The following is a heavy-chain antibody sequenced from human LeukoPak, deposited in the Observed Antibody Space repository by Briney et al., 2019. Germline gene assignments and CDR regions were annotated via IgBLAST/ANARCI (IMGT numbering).Heavy chain of an antibody. D-gene: IGHD2-2*01. CDR2: IIPILGIA. Sequence: GASVKVSCKASGGTFGSYAISWVRQAPGQGLEWMGRIIPILGIANYAQKFQGRVTITADKSTSTAYMELSSLRSEDTAVYYCARDHGRYCSSTSCYYYYYGMDVWGQGATVTVSS. V-gene: IGHV1-69*04. CDR3: ARDHGRYCSSTSCYYYYYGMDV. CDR1: GGTFGSYA. J-gene: IGHJ6*02.